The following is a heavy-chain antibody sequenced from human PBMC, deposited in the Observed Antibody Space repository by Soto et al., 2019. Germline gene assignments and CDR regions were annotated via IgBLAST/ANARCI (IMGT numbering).Heavy chain of an antibody. CDR2: ISYDGSNK. Sequence: QVQLVESGGGVVQPGRSLRLSCAASGFTFGSYAMHWVRQPPGKGLEWVGIISYDGSNKYYADSVKGRFTISRDNSKNTLYLQMNSLRPEDTAVYYCARDAKGFDYWGQGNLVTVSS. CDR1: GFTFGSYA. V-gene: IGHV3-30-3*01. J-gene: IGHJ4*02. CDR3: ARDAKGFDY.